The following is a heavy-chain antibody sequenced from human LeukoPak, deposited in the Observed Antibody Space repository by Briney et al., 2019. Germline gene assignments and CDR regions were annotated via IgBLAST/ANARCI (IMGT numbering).Heavy chain of an antibody. V-gene: IGHV1-2*02. J-gene: IGHJ4*02. CDR3: ARATTVTFYFDY. CDR2: INPNSGGT. D-gene: IGHD4-17*01. Sequence: ASVKVSCKASVYTFTGYYMHWVRQAPGQGLEWMGWINPNSGGTNYAQKFQGRVTMTRDTSISTAYMELSRLRSDDTAVYYCARATTVTFYFDYWGQGTLVTVSS. CDR1: VYTFTGYY.